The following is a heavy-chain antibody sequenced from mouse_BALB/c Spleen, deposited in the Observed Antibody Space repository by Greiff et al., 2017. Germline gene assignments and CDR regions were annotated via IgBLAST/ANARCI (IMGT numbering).Heavy chain of an antibody. CDR2: INSNGGST. CDR3: ARGGYDRGYAMDY. CDR1: GFTFSSYG. Sequence: EVPVVESGGGLVQPGGSLKLSCAASGFTFSSYGMSWVRQTPDKRLELVATINSNGGSTYYPDSVKGRFTISRDNAKNTLYLQMSSLKSEDTAMYYCARGGYDRGYAMDYWGQGTSVTVSS. V-gene: IGHV5-6-3*01. J-gene: IGHJ4*01. D-gene: IGHD2-2*01.